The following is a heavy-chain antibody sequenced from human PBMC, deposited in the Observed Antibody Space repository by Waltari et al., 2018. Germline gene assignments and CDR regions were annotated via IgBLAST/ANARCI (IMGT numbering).Heavy chain of an antibody. D-gene: IGHD3-10*01. Sequence: QVQLVQSGAEVKKTGASGKVSCTASGYTFNSFGSSGVRQAPGQGLEWMGWISAYNANTNYAQKFQGRVTMTTDTSTRTAYMELRSLRSADTAVYYCARDYGSGYGLFDYWGQGTLVTVSS. J-gene: IGHJ4*02. CDR1: GYTFNSFG. CDR3: ARDYGSGYGLFDY. V-gene: IGHV1-18*01. CDR2: ISAYNANT.